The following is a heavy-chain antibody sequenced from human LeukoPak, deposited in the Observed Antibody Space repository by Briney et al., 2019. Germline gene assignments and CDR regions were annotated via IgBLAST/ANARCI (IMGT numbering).Heavy chain of an antibody. V-gene: IGHV4-61*02. CDR2: IYTSGST. J-gene: IGHJ5*02. Sequence: SETLSLTCTVSGGSISSGSYYWSWIRQPAGKGLEWIGRIYTSGSTNYNPSLKSRVTISADTSKNQFSLKLSSVTAADTAVYYCARARTTRAYNWFDPWGQGTLVTVSS. D-gene: IGHD1-1*01. CDR1: GGSISSGSYY. CDR3: ARARTTRAYNWFDP.